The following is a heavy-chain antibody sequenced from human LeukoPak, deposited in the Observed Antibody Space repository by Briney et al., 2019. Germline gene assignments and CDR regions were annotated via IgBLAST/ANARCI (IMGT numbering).Heavy chain of an antibody. V-gene: IGHV3-15*01. J-gene: IGHJ4*02. D-gene: IGHD6-6*01. CDR3: VGRPWNFDY. CDR1: GFTFSHTW. CDR2: VKSKNDGGST. Sequence: GGSLRLSCAASGFTFSHTWVSWVRQAPGKGLEWVGRVKSKNDGGSTDYAAPVKGRFFISRDDSRGTLSLEMNSLKIEDTAVYFCVGRPWNFDYWGQGTLVTVSS.